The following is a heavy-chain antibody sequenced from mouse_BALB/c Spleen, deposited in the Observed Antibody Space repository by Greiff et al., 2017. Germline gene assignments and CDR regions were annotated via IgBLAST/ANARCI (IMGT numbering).Heavy chain of an antibody. CDR3: ARSSIYYDYDLYYYAMDY. J-gene: IGHJ4*01. CDR2: ISCYNGAT. D-gene: IGHD2-4*01. Sequence: LVKTGASVKISCKASGYSFTGYYMHWVTQSHGKSLEWIGYISCYNGATSYNQKFKGKATFTVDTSSSTAYMQFNSLTSEDSAVYYCARSSIYYDYDLYYYAMDYWGQGTSVTVSS. V-gene: IGHV1S34*01. CDR1: GYSFTGYY.